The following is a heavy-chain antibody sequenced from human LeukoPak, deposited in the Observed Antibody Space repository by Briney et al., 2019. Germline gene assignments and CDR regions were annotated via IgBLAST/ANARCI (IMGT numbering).Heavy chain of an antibody. CDR3: ARGPLSLTGREVPAALALIPPHILDP. J-gene: IGHJ5*02. CDR1: GYTFTSYG. V-gene: IGHV1-18*04. D-gene: IGHD2-2*01. CDR2: ISAYNGNT. Sequence: ASVKVSCKASGYTFTSYGISWVRQAPGQGLEWMGWISAYNGNTNYAQKLQGRVTMTTDTSTSTAYMELRSLRSDDTAVYYCARGPLSLTGREVPAALALIPPHILDPWGQGTLVTVSS.